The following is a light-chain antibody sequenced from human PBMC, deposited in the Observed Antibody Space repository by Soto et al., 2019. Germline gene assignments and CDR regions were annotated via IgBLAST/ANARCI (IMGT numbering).Light chain of an antibody. CDR2: DVS. CDR3: SSYTTSNTRQIV. V-gene: IGLV2-14*03. CDR1: SSDVGGYNY. J-gene: IGLJ1*01. Sequence: QSVLTQPASVSGSPGQSITISCTGTSSDVGGYNYVSWYQHHPGKAPKLLIYDVSNRPSGVSNRFSGSKSDNTASLTISGPQPEDEADYFFSSYTTSNTRQIVFGTGTKVTVL.